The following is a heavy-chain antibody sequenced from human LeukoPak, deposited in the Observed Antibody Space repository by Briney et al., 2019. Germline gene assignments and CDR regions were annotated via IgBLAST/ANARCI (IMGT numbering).Heavy chain of an antibody. CDR3: ARLSVAAAGT. J-gene: IGHJ3*01. CDR2: IYHSGST. CDR1: GYSISSGYY. V-gene: IGHV4-38-2*01. D-gene: IGHD6-13*01. Sequence: SETLSLTCAVSGYSISSGYYWGWIRQPPGKGLEWIGSIYHSGSTYYNPSLKSRVTISVDTSKNQFSLKLSSVTATDTAVYYCARLSVAAAGTWGQGTMVTVSS.